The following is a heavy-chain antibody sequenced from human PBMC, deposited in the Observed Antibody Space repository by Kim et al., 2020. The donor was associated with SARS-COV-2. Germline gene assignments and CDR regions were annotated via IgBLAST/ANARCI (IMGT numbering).Heavy chain of an antibody. D-gene: IGHD5-18*01. CDR3: ARHIMYSYPDY. J-gene: IGHJ4*02. Sequence: YSPAFQGHVTISADKSISTAYLQWRSLKASDTAMYYCARHIMYSYPDYWGQGTLVTVSS. V-gene: IGHV5-10-1*01.